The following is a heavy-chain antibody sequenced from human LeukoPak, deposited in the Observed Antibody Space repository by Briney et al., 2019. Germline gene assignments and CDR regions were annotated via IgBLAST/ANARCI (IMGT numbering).Heavy chain of an antibody. CDR3: ARLGNSGYDY. J-gene: IGHJ4*02. CDR1: GYSISSGYY. V-gene: IGHV4-38-2*01. CDR2: IYHSGST. D-gene: IGHD3-22*01. Sequence: PSETLSLTCAVSGYSISSGYYWGWIRQPPGKGLEWIGSIYHSGSTYYNPSLKSRVTISVDTSKNQFSLKLSSVTAADTAVYYCARLGNSGYDYWGQGTLVTVSS.